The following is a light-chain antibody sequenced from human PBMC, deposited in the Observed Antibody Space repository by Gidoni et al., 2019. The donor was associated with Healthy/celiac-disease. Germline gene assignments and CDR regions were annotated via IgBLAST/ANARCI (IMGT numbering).Light chain of an antibody. V-gene: IGLV2-14*01. CDR1: SSDVGCYNY. Sequence: QSALTQPASVSGSPGQSITISSTGTSSDVGCYNYVSWYQQHPGKAPKLMIDDVSNRPSGVSNRFSGSKSGNTASLTISGLQAEDEADYYCSSYTSSSKVFGTGTKVTVL. J-gene: IGLJ1*01. CDR2: DVS. CDR3: SSYTSSSKV.